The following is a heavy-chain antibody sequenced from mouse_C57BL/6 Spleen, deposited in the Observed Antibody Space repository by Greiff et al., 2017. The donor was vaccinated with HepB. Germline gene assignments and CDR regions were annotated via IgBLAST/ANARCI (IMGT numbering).Heavy chain of an antibody. Sequence: EVHLVESGEGLVKPGGSLKLSCAASGFTFSSYAMSWVRQTPEKRLEWVAYISSGGDYIYYADTVKGRFTISRDNARNTLYLQMSSLKSEDTAMYYCTRDREVVAYWYFDVWGTGTTVTVSS. J-gene: IGHJ1*03. CDR2: ISSGGDYI. D-gene: IGHD1-1*01. V-gene: IGHV5-9-1*02. CDR3: TRDREVVAYWYFDV. CDR1: GFTFSSYA.